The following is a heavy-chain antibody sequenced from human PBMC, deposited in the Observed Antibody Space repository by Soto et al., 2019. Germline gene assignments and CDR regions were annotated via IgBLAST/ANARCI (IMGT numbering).Heavy chain of an antibody. V-gene: IGHV1-69*13. Sequence: SVKVSCKGSGGTFTKYAFTWARQAPGQGLEWMGGIVPMSGTTNYAQRFQGRITLTADESTNTAYVELRGLRSDDTAVYYCARPRCTNTACYSIHWFDPWGQGTLVTVSS. D-gene: IGHD2-8*01. CDR2: IVPMSGTT. CDR1: GGTFTKYA. CDR3: ARPRCTNTACYSIHWFDP. J-gene: IGHJ5*02.